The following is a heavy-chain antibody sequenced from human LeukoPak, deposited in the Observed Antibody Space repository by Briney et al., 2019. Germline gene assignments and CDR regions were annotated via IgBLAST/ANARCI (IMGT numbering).Heavy chain of an antibody. CDR1: GYTFTSYG. CDR2: ISAYNGNT. V-gene: IGHV1-18*01. CDR3: ARVGFNWGSGGDAFDI. Sequence: GASVKVSCKASGYTFTSYGISWVRQAPGQGLEWMGWISAYNGNTNYAQKLQGRVTMTTDTSTSTAYMELRSLRSDDTAVYYCARVGFNWGSGGDAFDIWGQGTMVTVSS. D-gene: IGHD7-27*01. J-gene: IGHJ3*02.